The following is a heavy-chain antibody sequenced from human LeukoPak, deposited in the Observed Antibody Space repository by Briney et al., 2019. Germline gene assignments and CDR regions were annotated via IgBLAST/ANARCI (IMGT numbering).Heavy chain of an antibody. CDR1: GFTFSDYY. V-gene: IGHV3-11*06. Sequence: GGSLRFSCVASGFTFSDYYMSWIRQAPGKGLEWVSYISSSSDYKNYADSVRGRFTISRDNDKNSLYLQMNSLRAEDTAVYYCARPPYSSSWDPGWFDPWGQGTLITVSS. CDR3: ARPPYSSSWDPGWFDP. D-gene: IGHD6-13*01. J-gene: IGHJ5*02. CDR2: ISSSSDYK.